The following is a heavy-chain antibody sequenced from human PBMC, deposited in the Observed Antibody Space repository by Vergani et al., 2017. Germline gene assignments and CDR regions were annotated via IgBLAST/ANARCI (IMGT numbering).Heavy chain of an antibody. D-gene: IGHD5-12*01. V-gene: IGHV4-34*10. CDR3: ARVDIVATYIGGVDY. CDR1: GGSFSGYY. Sequence: QVQLQESGPGLVKPSETLSLTCAVYGGSFSGYYWSWFRQPPGKGLEWIGEINHSGSTNYNPSLKSRITISVDTSKNQFSLKLSSVTAADTAVYYCARVDIVATYIGGVDYWGQGTLVTVSS. CDR2: INHSGST. J-gene: IGHJ4*02.